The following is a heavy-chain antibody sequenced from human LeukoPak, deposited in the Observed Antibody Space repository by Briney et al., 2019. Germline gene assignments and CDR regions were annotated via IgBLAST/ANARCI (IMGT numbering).Heavy chain of an antibody. J-gene: IGHJ4*02. CDR3: ARDSRGRGPHDY. D-gene: IGHD3-10*01. V-gene: IGHV3-74*01. CDR1: GFTFSSYW. CDR2: INSDGSST. Sequence: GVSLRLSCAASGFTFSSYWMHWVRQAPGKGLVWVSRINSDGSSTSYADSVKGRFTISRDNAKNTLYLQMNSLRAEDTAVYYCARDSRGRGPHDYWGQGTLVTVSS.